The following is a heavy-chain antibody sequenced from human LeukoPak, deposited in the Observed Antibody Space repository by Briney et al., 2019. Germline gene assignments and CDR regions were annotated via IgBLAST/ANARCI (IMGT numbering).Heavy chain of an antibody. CDR2: IKSKTDGGTT. Sequence: RGSLRLSCAASGFTFSNAWMSWVRQAPGKGLEWVGRIKSKTDGGTTDYAAPVKGRFTISRDDSKNTLYLQMNSPKTEDTAVYYCLRDWYGSGSYWQIRESYFDYWGQGTLVTVSS. D-gene: IGHD3-10*01. V-gene: IGHV3-15*01. CDR3: LRDWYGSGSYWQIRESYFDY. CDR1: GFTFSNAW. J-gene: IGHJ4*02.